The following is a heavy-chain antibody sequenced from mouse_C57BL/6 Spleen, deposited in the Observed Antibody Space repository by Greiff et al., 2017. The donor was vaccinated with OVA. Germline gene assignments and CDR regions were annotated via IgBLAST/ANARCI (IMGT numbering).Heavy chain of an antibody. V-gene: IGHV5-4*01. D-gene: IGHD2-4*01. CDR2: ISDGGSST. Sequence: EVPGVQSGGGLVKPGGSLKLSCAASGFTFSSYAMSWVRHTPEKRLAWVATISDGGSSTYYPDHVKGRFTISRDNAKNNLYLQRSNLKSEDTAMYYCARDRTMIRRGFAYWGQGTLVTVSA. CDR3: ARDRTMIRRGFAY. J-gene: IGHJ3*01. CDR1: GFTFSSYA.